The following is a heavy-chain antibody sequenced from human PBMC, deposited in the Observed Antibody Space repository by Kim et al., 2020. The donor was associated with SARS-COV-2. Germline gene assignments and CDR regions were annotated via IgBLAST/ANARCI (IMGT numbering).Heavy chain of an antibody. CDR3: ARHHQASEQQPTVDY. CDR1: GGSISSSSYY. J-gene: IGHJ4*02. V-gene: IGHV4-39*01. Sequence: SETLSLTCTVSGGSISSSSYYWGWIRQPPGKGLEWIGSIYYSGSTYYNPSLKSRVTISVDTSKNQFSLKLSSVTAADTAVYYCARHHQASEQQPTVDYWGQGTLVTVSS. CDR2: IYYSGST. D-gene: IGHD6-13*01.